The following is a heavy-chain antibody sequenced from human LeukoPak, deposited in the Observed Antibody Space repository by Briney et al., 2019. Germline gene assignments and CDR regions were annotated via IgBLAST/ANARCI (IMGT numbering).Heavy chain of an antibody. CDR2: INHSGST. Sequence: SETLSLTCAVYGGSFSGYYWSWIRQPPGKGLEWIGEINHSGSTNNNPSLKSRVTISVDTSKNQFSLKLSSVTAADTAVYYCARGHSSSWSFDYWGQGTLVTVSS. D-gene: IGHD6-13*01. CDR1: GGSFSGYY. J-gene: IGHJ4*02. V-gene: IGHV4-34*01. CDR3: ARGHSSSWSFDY.